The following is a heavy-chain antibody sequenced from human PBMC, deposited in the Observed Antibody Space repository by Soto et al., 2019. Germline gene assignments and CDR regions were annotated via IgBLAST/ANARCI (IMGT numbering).Heavy chain of an antibody. CDR3: ARGGLHRSGYEYYYYYYGLDV. V-gene: IGHV3-7*03. CDR2: VQQDGSEK. D-gene: IGHD5-12*01. Sequence: EGQLVESGGGLVQPGESLRLSCAGSGFTFNSYWMSWVRQAPGKGLEWVAKVQQDGSEKYYVDSVKGRFTISRDNAKNSVYLQMNSLRFEDTAVYYCARGGLHRSGYEYYYYYYGLDVWGQGTTVTVAS. CDR1: GFTFNSYW. J-gene: IGHJ6*02.